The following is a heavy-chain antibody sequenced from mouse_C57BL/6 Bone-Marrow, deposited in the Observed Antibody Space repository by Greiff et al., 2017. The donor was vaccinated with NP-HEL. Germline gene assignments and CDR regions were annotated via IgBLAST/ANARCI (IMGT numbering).Heavy chain of an antibody. CDR1: GFNFKDYY. J-gene: IGHJ4*01. CDR3: TTWGICSNAMDY. Sequence: VQLQQSGAELVRPGASVKLSCTASGFNFKDYYMHWVKQRPEQGLEWIGWIDPENGDTEYASKFQGKATITADTSSNTAYLQLSSLTSEDTAVYYYTTWGICSNAMDYWGQGTSVTVSS. CDR2: IDPENGDT. V-gene: IGHV14-4*01.